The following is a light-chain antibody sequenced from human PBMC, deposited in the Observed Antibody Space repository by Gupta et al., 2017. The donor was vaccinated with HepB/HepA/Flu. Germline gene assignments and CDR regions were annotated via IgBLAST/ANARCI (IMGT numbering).Light chain of an antibody. V-gene: IGLV2-18*02. CDR1: SSDIGSYTR. CDR3: SSYTTSNTYV. CDR2: EVD. Sequence: QSALPPPPSVSGSPRPSVTISCTGTSSDIGSYTRVSWYQQSPGTAPKLIIYEVDNRPSGVPDRFSGSKSGNTASLTISGLQTEDEADYYCSSYTTSNTYVFGIGTKVTVL. J-gene: IGLJ1*01.